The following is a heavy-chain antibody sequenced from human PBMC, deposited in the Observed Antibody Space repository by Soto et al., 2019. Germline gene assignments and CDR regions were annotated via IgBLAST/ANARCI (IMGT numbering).Heavy chain of an antibody. D-gene: IGHD3-16*01. CDR3: ATSKSNYDDYVSRWYFDL. V-gene: IGHV3-23*01. Sequence: EVQLLESGGGLVQPGGSLRLSCAASGFTFSSYAMSWVRQAPGKGLEWVSAISGSGGSTYYADSVKGRFTISRDNSKNTLYLQMNSLRAEDTAVYYCATSKSNYDDYVSRWYFDLWGRGTLVTVSS. CDR1: GFTFSSYA. J-gene: IGHJ2*01. CDR2: ISGSGGST.